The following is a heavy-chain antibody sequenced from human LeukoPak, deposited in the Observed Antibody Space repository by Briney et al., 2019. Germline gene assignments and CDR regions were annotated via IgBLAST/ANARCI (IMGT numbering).Heavy chain of an antibody. CDR2: IDKKDKGYATAT. Sequence: GGSLKLSCAASGFTFSGSAIHWGRQSSGKGLEWVGQIDKKDKGYATATAYAASVKGRFTISRDDSINTAYLQMKSLKTEDTALYYCTRDSGTYNWFDPWGQGTLVTVSS. V-gene: IGHV3-73*01. CDR1: GFTFSGSA. CDR3: TRDSGTYNWFDP. J-gene: IGHJ5*02. D-gene: IGHD1-26*01.